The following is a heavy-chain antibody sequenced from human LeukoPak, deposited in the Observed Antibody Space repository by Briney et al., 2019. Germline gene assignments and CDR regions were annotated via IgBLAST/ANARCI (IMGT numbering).Heavy chain of an antibody. D-gene: IGHD6-13*01. CDR1: GGSISSYY. CDR3: ARASMGYSSSWYFDY. J-gene: IGHJ4*02. V-gene: IGHV4-59*01. Sequence: ETLSLTCTVSGGSISSYYWRWIRQPPGKGLGWIGYIYHSGNSNYNPSLKSRVTISIDTSNKQFSLKLSSVTAADTAVYYCARASMGYSSSWYFDYWGQGTLVTVSS. CDR2: IYHSGNS.